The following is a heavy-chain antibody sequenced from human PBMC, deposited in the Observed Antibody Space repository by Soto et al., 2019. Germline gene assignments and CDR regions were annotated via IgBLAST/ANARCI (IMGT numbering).Heavy chain of an antibody. J-gene: IGHJ4*02. D-gene: IGHD2-21*01. V-gene: IGHV4-31*11. Sequence: QVQLQESGPGLVKPSQTLSLTCAVAGVSISSGGDYRSWIRQHPGKGLEWIGYTYYSGSTYYTPSLKSRVTISVDTSKNQFSLKLSSVTAADTAVYYFARGVIHWGQGTLVTVSS. CDR3: ARGVIH. CDR1: GVSISSGGDY. CDR2: TYYSGST.